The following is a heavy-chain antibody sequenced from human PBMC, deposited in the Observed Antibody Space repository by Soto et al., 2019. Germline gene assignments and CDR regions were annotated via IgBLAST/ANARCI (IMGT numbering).Heavy chain of an antibody. Sequence: QVQLQESGPGLVKPSETLSLTCTVSGGSISSYYWSWIRQPPGKGLEWIGYIYYSGSTNYNPSLKSRVTISVDTSKNQFSLKLSSVTAADTAVYYCAREIAATPGFDYWGQGTLVTVSS. D-gene: IGHD2-15*01. V-gene: IGHV4-59*08. CDR2: IYYSGST. CDR1: GGSISSYY. CDR3: AREIAATPGFDY. J-gene: IGHJ4*02.